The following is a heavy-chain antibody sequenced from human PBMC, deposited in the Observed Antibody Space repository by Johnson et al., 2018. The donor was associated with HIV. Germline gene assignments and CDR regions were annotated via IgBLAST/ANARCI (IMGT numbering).Heavy chain of an antibody. CDR2: IRYDGSNK. CDR1: GFTFSSYG. CDR3: AKDALRTQPGAFDI. J-gene: IGHJ3*02. Sequence: QVQLVESGGGVVQPGRSLRLSCAASGFTFSSYGMHWVRQAPGKGLEWVAFIRYDGSNKYYADSVKGRFTISRDNSKNTLYLQMNSLRAEDTAVYYCAKDALRTQPGAFDIWGQGTMVTVSS. D-gene: IGHD1-14*01. V-gene: IGHV3-30*02.